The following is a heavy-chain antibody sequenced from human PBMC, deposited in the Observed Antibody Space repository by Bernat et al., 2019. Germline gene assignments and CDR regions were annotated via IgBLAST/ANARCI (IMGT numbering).Heavy chain of an antibody. D-gene: IGHD6-19*01. J-gene: IGHJ4*02. CDR2: IYYSGST. CDR1: GGSISSSSYY. Sequence: QLQLQESGPGLVKPSETLSLTCTVSGGSISSSSYYWGWIRQPPGKGLEWFGSIYYSGSTYYNPSLKSRVTISVDTSKNQFSLKLSSVTAADTAVYYRARLSEYSSGWFYFDYWGQGTLVTVSS. CDR3: ARLSEYSSGWFYFDY. V-gene: IGHV4-39*01.